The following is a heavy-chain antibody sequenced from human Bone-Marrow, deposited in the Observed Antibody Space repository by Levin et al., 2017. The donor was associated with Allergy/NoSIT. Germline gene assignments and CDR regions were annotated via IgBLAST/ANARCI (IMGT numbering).Heavy chain of an antibody. Sequence: SETLSLTCTVSGGSISSSGYHWTWIRQYPNKGLEWIGYISCRGSTYFNPSLKSRLTMSIDTSEQHFSLNLTSVSAADTAIYYCARLDGYSFDYWGQGALVTVSS. CDR1: GGSISSSGYH. D-gene: IGHD1-1*01. J-gene: IGHJ4*02. V-gene: IGHV4-31*03. CDR3: ARLDGYSFDY. CDR2: ISCRGST.